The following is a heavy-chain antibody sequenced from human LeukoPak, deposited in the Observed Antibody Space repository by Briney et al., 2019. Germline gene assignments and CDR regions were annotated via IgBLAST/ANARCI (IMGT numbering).Heavy chain of an antibody. CDR3: AKALWFGESYYFDY. CDR1: GLTFSSYA. D-gene: IGHD3-10*01. CDR2: ISGSGGST. Sequence: GGSLRLSCAASGLTFSSYAMSWVRQAPGKGLEWVSAISGSGGSTYYADSVKGRFTISRDNAKNSLYLQMNSLRAEDTALYYCAKALWFGESYYFDYWGQGTLVTVSS. V-gene: IGHV3-23*01. J-gene: IGHJ4*02.